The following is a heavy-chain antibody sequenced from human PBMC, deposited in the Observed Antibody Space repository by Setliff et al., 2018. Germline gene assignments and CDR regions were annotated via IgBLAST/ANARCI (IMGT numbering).Heavy chain of an antibody. V-gene: IGHV1-3*01. CDR2: INAGNGST. D-gene: IGHD2-2*01. J-gene: IGHJ6*03. CDR1: GYTFTSYA. CDR3: ARDGFEIVVVPAAIYYYYYMDV. Sequence: ASVKVSCKASGYTFTSYAMHWVRQAPGQRLEWMGWINAGNGSTKYSQKFQGRVTITRDTSASTAYMELSSLRSEDTAVYYCARDGFEIVVVPAAIYYYYYMDVWGKGTTVTVSS.